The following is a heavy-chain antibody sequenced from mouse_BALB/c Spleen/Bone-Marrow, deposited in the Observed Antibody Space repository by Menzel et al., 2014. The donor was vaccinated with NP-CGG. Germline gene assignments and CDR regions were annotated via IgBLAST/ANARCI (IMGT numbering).Heavy chain of an antibody. CDR3: XSYRYGWYFDV. Sequence: VQLQQPGAELVKPGASVKLSCTASGFNIKDTYLHWVKQRPKQGLDWIGRIDPAIFTKYDPKFQGKATITADTSSNTAYLHLSSXXXEXTAVYXXXSYRYGWYFDVWGAGTTVTVSS. CDR2: IDPAIFT. V-gene: IGHV14-3*02. CDR1: GFNIKDTY. D-gene: IGHD2-14*01. J-gene: IGHJ1*01.